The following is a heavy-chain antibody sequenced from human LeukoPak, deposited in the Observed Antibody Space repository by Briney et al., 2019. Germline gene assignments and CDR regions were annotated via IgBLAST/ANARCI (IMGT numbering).Heavy chain of an antibody. J-gene: IGHJ6*03. V-gene: IGHV1-69*06. CDR1: GYTFTSYD. CDR2: IIPIFGTA. CDR3: ARGPEGYYYYYYMDV. Sequence: GASAKVSCKASGYTFTSYDINWVRQAPGQGLEWMGGIIPIFGTANYAQKFQGRVTITADKSTSTAYMELSSLRSEDTAVYYCARGPEGYYYYYYMDVWGKGTTVTVSS.